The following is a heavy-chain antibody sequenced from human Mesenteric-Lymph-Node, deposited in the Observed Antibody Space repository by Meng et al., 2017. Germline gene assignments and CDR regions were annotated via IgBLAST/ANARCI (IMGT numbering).Heavy chain of an antibody. CDR3: VRWDYGVNSGPEN. J-gene: IGHJ4*02. CDR2: INTDGRST. Sequence: EVQLVELGGGLVQPGGFLRLSCVASGFTFSSYWMHWVRQAPGKGLVWVSRINTDGRSTSYTDSVKGRFTISRDNAKKTLYLQMNSLRAEDTAVYYCVRWDYGVNSGPENWGQGTLVTVSS. V-gene: IGHV3-74*01. CDR1: GFTFSSYW. D-gene: IGHD4/OR15-4a*01.